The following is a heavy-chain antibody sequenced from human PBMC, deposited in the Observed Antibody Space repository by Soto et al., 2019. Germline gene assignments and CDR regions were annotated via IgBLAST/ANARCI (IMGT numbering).Heavy chain of an antibody. CDR1: GYSFTSYW. V-gene: IGHV5-51*01. CDR3: ARLKRDGYNYSPLYY. CDR2: IYPGDSDT. J-gene: IGHJ4*02. Sequence: GESLKISCKGSGYSFTSYWIGWVRQMPGKGLEWMGIIYPGDSDTRYSPSFQGQVTISADKSISTAYLQWSSLKASDTAMYYCARLKRDGYNYSPLYYWGQGTLVTVSS. D-gene: IGHD5-12*01.